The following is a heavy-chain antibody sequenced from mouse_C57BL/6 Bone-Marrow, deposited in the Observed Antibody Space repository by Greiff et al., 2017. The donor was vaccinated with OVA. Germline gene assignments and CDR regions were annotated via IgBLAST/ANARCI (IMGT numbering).Heavy chain of an antibody. J-gene: IGHJ2*01. CDR3: ARQGYDEGFDY. CDR1: GFTFSDYY. Sequence: EVHLVESGGGLVQPGGSLKLSCAASGFTFSDYYMYWVRQTPEKRLEWVAYISNGGGSTYYPDTVKGRFTISRDNAKNTLYLQMSRLKSEDTAMYYCARQGYDEGFDYWGQGTTLTVSS. CDR2: ISNGGGST. V-gene: IGHV5-12*01. D-gene: IGHD2-12*01.